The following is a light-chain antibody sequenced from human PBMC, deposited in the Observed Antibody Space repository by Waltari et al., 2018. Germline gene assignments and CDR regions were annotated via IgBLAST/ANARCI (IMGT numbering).Light chain of an antibody. Sequence: EIVLTQSPGTLSLSPGERVTLSCRASQSVSRALAWYQQKPGPAPRLLIYGASSRATGIPDRFSGSGSGTDFSLTISRLEPEDFAVYYCQHYVRLPVTFGQGTKVEIK. CDR2: GAS. V-gene: IGKV3-20*01. CDR3: QHYVRLPVT. J-gene: IGKJ1*01. CDR1: QSVSRA.